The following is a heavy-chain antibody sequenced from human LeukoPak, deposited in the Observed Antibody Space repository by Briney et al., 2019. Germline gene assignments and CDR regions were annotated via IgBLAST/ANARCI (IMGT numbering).Heavy chain of an antibody. V-gene: IGHV1-3*01. D-gene: IGHD3-3*01. J-gene: IGHJ5*02. CDR2: INAGNGNT. CDR1: GYTFTSYA. CDR3: ARGGSYYDFWSGYSALDWFDP. Sequence: ASVKVSCKASGYTFTSYAMHWVRQAPGQRLEWMGWINAGNGNTKYSQKFQGRVTITRDTSASTAYMELSSLRSEDTAVYYCARGGSYYDFWSGYSALDWFDPRGQGTLVTVSS.